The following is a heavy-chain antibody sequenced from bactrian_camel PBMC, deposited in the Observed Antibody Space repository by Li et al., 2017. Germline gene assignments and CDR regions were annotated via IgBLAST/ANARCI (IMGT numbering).Heavy chain of an antibody. V-gene: IGHV3S7*01. Sequence: VQLVESGGGLVQPGNSLRLSCVVSGSTGSDAGMSWVRQAPGKGLDRVSSIYTGDGSTNSVDSVKGRFTISRDNAKNTLYLQMNSLNSDDTAMYYCAKDLWPAYSMTTNQALAPFGYWGQGTQVTVS. CDR3: AKDLWPAYSMTTNQALAPFGY. J-gene: IGHJ6*01. CDR2: IYTGDGST. CDR1: GSTGSDAG. D-gene: IGHD3*01.